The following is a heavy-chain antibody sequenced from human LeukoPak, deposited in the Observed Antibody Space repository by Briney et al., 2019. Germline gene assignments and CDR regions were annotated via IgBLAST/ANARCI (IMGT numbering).Heavy chain of an antibody. V-gene: IGHV3-74*03. CDR1: GVTFSSYW. J-gene: IGHJ4*02. CDR3: AREGRVSGYDFDC. Sequence: PGGSLRLSCAASGVTFSSYWMHWVRQAPGKGLVWVSRINSDGSSITYADSVKGRFTIPRDNAKNTLFLQMNSLRVEDTAVYYCAREGRVSGYDFDCWGQGTLVTVSS. D-gene: IGHD5-12*01. CDR2: INSDGSSI.